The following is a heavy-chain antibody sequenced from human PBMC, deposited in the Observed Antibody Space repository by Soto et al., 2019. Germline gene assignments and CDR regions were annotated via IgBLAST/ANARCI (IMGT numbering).Heavy chain of an antibody. CDR3: ARGPPSGSFSLTPRY. Sequence: QVQLVQSGPEVKKPGASVKVSCKASGYSFHNFGIIWVRQAPGQGLEWMGWISGQIAKTNYAQKFQGKVTMTTDTSTSTAYMELNTLTSDDTAMYYCARGPPSGSFSLTPRYWGQVTLVTVSS. CDR2: ISGQIAKT. V-gene: IGHV1-18*04. J-gene: IGHJ4*02. CDR1: GYSFHNFG. D-gene: IGHD1-26*01.